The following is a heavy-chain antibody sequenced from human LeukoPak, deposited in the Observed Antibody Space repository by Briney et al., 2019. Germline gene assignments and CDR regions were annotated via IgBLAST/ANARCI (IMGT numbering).Heavy chain of an antibody. CDR1: GFTFSNAW. CDR2: IKSKTDGGTT. Sequence: GGSLRLSCAASGFTFSNAWMSWVRQAPGKGLEWVGRIKSKTDGGTTDYAAPVKGRFTISRDDSKNTLYLQMNSLKTEDTAVYYCTTVNVAYCGGDCYSVDWGQGTLVTVSS. D-gene: IGHD2-21*02. V-gene: IGHV3-15*01. J-gene: IGHJ4*02. CDR3: TTVNVAYCGGDCYSVD.